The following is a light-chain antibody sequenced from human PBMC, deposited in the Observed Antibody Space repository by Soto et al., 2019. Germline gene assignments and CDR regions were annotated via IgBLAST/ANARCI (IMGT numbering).Light chain of an antibody. CDR2: DTS. CDR3: QQRYNWPPIT. CDR1: QSVSSF. J-gene: IGKJ5*01. V-gene: IGKV3-11*01. Sequence: EIVLTQSPAXLSLSPGERATLSCRASQSVSSFLAWYQHRPGQAPRLLIYDTSNRATGVPARFSGSGSGTDFTLTISSLEPEDCAVYYCQQRYNWPPITFGQXTRLEIK.